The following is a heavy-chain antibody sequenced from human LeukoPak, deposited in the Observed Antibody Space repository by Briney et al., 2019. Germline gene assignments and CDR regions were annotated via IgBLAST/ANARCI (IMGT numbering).Heavy chain of an antibody. J-gene: IGHJ3*02. CDR3: VRETATYYYDSRGYYRQIEVFDI. CDR1: GASVRSDSHY. Sequence: SSETLSLTCSVSGASVRSDSHYWSWIRQPPGKGLEWIGNVYYSGRTAYSPSLKSRVTISVDISKNQFSLQLNSVTAADTAVYYCVRETATYYYDSRGYYRQIEVFDIWGQGTPVIVSS. D-gene: IGHD3-22*01. V-gene: IGHV4-61*01. CDR2: VYYSGRT.